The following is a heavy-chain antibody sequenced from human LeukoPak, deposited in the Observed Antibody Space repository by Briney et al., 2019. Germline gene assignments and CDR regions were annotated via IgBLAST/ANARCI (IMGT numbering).Heavy chain of an antibody. CDR2: IYYSGST. CDR1: GGSISSYY. D-gene: IGHD6-13*01. Sequence: SETLSLTCTGSGGSISSYYWSWIRQPPGKGLEWIGYIYYSGSTNYNPSLKSRVTISVDTSKNQFSLKLSSVTAADTAVYYCAYSSSWYYFDYWGQGTLVTVSS. J-gene: IGHJ4*02. V-gene: IGHV4-59*01. CDR3: AYSSSWYYFDY.